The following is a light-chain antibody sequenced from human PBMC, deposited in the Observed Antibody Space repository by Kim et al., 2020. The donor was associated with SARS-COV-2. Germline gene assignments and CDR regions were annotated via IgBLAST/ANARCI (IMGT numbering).Light chain of an antibody. J-gene: IGLJ1*01. CDR3: QAWDSSTHYV. CDR1: KLGDKY. V-gene: IGLV3-1*01. Sequence: VSPGQQASITCSGDKLGDKYACWYQQKPGQSPVLVIYQDSKRPSGIPERFSGSNSGNTATLTISGTQAMDEADYYCQAWDSSTHYVFGTGTKVTVL. CDR2: QDS.